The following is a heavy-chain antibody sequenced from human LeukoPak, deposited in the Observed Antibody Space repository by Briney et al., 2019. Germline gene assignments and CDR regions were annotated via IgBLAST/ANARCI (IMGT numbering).Heavy chain of an antibody. CDR3: ARDSEYYYDSSGFDY. J-gene: IGHJ4*02. V-gene: IGHV4-59*01. D-gene: IGHD3-22*01. Sequence: SETLSLTCTVSGGSITSYYWSWIRQPPGKGLEWIGYIYYSGSTNYNPSLKSRVTISVDTSKNQFSLKLTSVTAAVTAVYYCARDSEYYYDSSGFDYWGQGTLVTVSS. CDR1: GGSITSYY. CDR2: IYYSGST.